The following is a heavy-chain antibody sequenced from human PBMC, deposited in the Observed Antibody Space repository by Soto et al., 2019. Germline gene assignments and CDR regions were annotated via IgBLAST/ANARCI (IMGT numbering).Heavy chain of an antibody. CDR1: GGSISSGGYY. Sequence: SETLSLTCTVSGGSISSGGYYWSWIRQHPGKGLEWIGYIYYGGSTYYNPSLKSRVTISVDTSKNQFSLKLSSVTAADTAVYYCARGHPYYDFWSGYRGYYYMDVWGKGTKVTVSS. D-gene: IGHD3-3*01. J-gene: IGHJ6*03. CDR2: IYYGGST. CDR3: ARGHPYYDFWSGYRGYYYMDV. V-gene: IGHV4-31*03.